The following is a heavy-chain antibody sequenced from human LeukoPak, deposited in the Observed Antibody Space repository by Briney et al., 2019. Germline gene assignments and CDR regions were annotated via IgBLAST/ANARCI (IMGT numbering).Heavy chain of an antibody. CDR3: ARGEYFDWHHMDV. J-gene: IGHJ6*03. D-gene: IGHD3-9*01. CDR2: IRYDGSKK. V-gene: IGHV3-30*02. Sequence: GGSLRLSCAASVFTFSIYSMNWVRQAPGKGLEWVAFIRYDGSKKYYADSVKGRLTISRDNSKNTLYLQMKRLRAEDKAVYYCARGEYFDWHHMDVCGKGTTVTISS. CDR1: VFTFSIYS.